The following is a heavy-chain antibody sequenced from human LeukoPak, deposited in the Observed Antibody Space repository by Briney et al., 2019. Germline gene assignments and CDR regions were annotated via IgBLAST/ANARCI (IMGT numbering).Heavy chain of an antibody. CDR3: ATTRVAATQDY. V-gene: IGHV3-33*08. CDR1: GFTFSSYG. Sequence: GGSLRLSCSASGFTFSSYGMHWVRQAPGKGLEWVAVIWYDGSNKYYADSVKGRFTISRDNSKNTLYLQMNSLRAEDTAVYYCATTRVAATQDYWGQGTLVTVSS. D-gene: IGHD2-15*01. J-gene: IGHJ4*02. CDR2: IWYDGSNK.